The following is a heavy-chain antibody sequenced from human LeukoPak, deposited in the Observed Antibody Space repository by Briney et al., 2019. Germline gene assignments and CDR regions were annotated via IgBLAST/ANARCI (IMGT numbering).Heavy chain of an antibody. CDR2: ISADGIRT. D-gene: IGHD2/OR15-2a*01. Sequence: GGSLRLSCAASGFTFSSYSMNWVRQVPGKGPEWVSLISADGIRTTYADSVKGRFIISRDNAKNTLYLQMSSLRAEDTAVYYCTRGISYTMNIWGQGTTVTVSS. V-gene: IGHV3-74*01. CDR1: GFTFSSYS. J-gene: IGHJ6*02. CDR3: TRGISYTMNI.